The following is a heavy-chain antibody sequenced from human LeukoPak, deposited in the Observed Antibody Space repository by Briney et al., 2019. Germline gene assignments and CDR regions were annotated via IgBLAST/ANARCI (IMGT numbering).Heavy chain of an antibody. Sequence: ASVKVSCKASGYTFTSYDINRVRQATRQGLEWMGWMNPNSGDTGYAQKFQDRVTMTRNTSISTAYMELSSLRSEDTAVYYCARVYSFPDSYWNYSPFDYWGQGTLVTVSS. D-gene: IGHD1-7*01. V-gene: IGHV1-8*01. J-gene: IGHJ4*02. CDR2: MNPNSGDT. CDR1: GYTFTSYD. CDR3: ARVYSFPDSYWNYSPFDY.